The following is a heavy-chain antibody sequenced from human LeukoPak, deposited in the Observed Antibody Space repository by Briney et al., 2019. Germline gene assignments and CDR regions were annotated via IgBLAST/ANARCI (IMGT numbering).Heavy chain of an antibody. CDR3: ARGYSSSGNYFDY. CDR2: VFDSGGT. D-gene: IGHD6-13*01. J-gene: IGHJ4*02. V-gene: IGHV4-59*01. Sequence: PSETLSLTCTVFGGSISNYWWSWIRQPPAKGLEWIGYVFDSGGTNYNPSLKGRVTISVDTSKKQFSLNLSSVTPADTAVYYCARGYSSSGNYFDYWGQGTLVTVSS. CDR1: GGSISNYW.